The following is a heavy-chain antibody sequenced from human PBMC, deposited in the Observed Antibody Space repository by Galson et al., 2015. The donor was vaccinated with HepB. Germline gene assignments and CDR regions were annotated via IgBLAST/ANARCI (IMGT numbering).Heavy chain of an antibody. Sequence: SLRLSCAASGFTFSSYGMHWVRQAPGKGLEWVAVISYDGSNKYYADSVKGRFTISRDNSKNTLYLQMNSLRAEDTAVYYCAIIDYGGSTDYWGQGTLVTVSS. CDR3: AIIDYGGSTDY. CDR2: ISYDGSNK. D-gene: IGHD4-23*01. J-gene: IGHJ4*02. V-gene: IGHV3-30*03. CDR1: GFTFSSYG.